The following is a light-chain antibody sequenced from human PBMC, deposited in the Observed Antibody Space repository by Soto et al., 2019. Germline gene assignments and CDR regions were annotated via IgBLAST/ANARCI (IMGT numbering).Light chain of an antibody. CDR3: QQYGSSPRT. V-gene: IGKV3-20*01. CDR1: QSVSSSY. J-gene: IGKJ1*01. CDR2: GAS. Sequence: ENVLTQSPGTLSLSPGERDTLSCRASQSVSSSYLAWYQQKPGQAPRLLIYGASSRATGIPDRFSGSGSGTDFTLTISRLEPEDFAVYYCQQYGSSPRTFGQGTRWIS.